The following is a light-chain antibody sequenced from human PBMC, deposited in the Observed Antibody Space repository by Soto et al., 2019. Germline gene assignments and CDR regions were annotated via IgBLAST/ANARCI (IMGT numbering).Light chain of an antibody. CDR1: QSISNW. Sequence: DIQMTQSPSTLSASVGDRVTITCRASQSISNWLAWYQQKPGKAPKLLIYGASSLESGVPSRFSGSGSGTEFTLTISSLQPDDFATYYCQQYNTYSAFAFGPGTKLEIK. V-gene: IGKV1-5*01. J-gene: IGKJ3*01. CDR2: GAS. CDR3: QQYNTYSAFA.